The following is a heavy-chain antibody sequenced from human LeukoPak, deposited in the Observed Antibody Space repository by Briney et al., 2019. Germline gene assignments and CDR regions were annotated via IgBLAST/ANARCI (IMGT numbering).Heavy chain of an antibody. Sequence: SVKVSCKASGGTFSSYAISWVRQAPGQGLEWMGGIIPIFGTANYAQKFQGRVTITTDESTSTAYMELSSLRSEDTAVYYCVRAYYYDSSEYWYFDLWGRGTLVTVSS. CDR3: VRAYYYDSSEYWYFDL. CDR2: IIPIFGTA. D-gene: IGHD3-22*01. V-gene: IGHV1-69*05. CDR1: GGTFSSYA. J-gene: IGHJ2*01.